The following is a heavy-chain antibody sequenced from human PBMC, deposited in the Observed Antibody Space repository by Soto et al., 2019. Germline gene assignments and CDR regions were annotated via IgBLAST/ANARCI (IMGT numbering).Heavy chain of an antibody. CDR3: ARDQLRPGILYSLGDFLPEYGL. CDR2: ISVSGNNA. CDR1: GFAFSTFA. D-gene: IGHD3-10*01. V-gene: IGHV3-23*01. Sequence: GGSLRLSCAASGFAFSTFAMTWVRQAPGKGLEWVAAISVSGNNAYYADSVKGRFTISRDNSQNSVFLQMSSLRADDTAVYYCARDQLRPGILYSLGDFLPEYGLWGQGTLVTVSS. J-gene: IGHJ4*02.